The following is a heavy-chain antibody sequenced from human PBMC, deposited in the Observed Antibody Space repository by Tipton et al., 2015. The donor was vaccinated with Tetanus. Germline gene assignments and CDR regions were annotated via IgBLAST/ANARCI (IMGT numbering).Heavy chain of an antibody. Sequence: SLRLSCAASGFTFDDYAMHWVRQAPGKGLEWVSGISWNSGSIGYADSVKGRFTISRDNAKNSLYLQMNSLRAEDTALYYCAKDTGVTPHYGMDVWGQGITVTVSS. CDR2: ISWNSGSI. CDR1: GFTFDDYA. V-gene: IGHV3-9*01. J-gene: IGHJ6*02. D-gene: IGHD2-21*02. CDR3: AKDTGVTPHYGMDV.